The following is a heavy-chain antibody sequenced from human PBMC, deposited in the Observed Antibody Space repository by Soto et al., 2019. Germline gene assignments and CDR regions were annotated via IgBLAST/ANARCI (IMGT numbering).Heavy chain of an antibody. CDR2: ISAYNGNT. Sequence: QVQLVQSGAEVKKPGASVKVSCKASGYTFTSYGISWVRQAPGQGLEWMGWISAYNGNTNYAQKLQGRVTMTTDTSTSTAYRELRSLRSDDTAVYYCARDRGSGWYNWVYYYYGMDVWGQGTTVTVAS. CDR3: ARDRGSGWYNWVYYYYGMDV. V-gene: IGHV1-18*01. J-gene: IGHJ6*02. CDR1: GYTFTSYG. D-gene: IGHD6-19*01.